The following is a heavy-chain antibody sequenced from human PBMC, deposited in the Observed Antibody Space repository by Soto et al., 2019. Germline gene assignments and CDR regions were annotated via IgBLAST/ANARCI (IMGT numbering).Heavy chain of an antibody. V-gene: IGHV3-30-3*01. CDR3: ARDDEGGRDGDLGY. J-gene: IGHJ4*02. Sequence: QVQLVESGGGVVQPGRSLRLSCAVSGFTFSSHAMHWVRQAPGKGLEWVALISSDGSNKYYADSVKGRFTTSRDNSNNTMYLQMNNLRVEDTAVYYCARDDEGGRDGDLGYWGQGALGTVSS. CDR1: GFTFSSHA. CDR2: ISSDGSNK. D-gene: IGHD1-26*01.